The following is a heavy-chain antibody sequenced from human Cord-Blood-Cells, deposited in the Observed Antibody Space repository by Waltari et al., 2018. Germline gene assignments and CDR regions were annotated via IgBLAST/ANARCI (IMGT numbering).Heavy chain of an antibody. CDR1: GGSISSSSYY. Sequence: QLQLQESGPGLGKPSATLSLTCTVPGGSISSSSYYWGWIRQPPGKGLEWIGSIYYSGSTYYNPSLKSRVTISVDTSKNQFSLKLSSVTAADTAVYYCARPLYCTNGVCYAFDIWGQGTMVTVSS. CDR3: ARPLYCTNGVCYAFDI. D-gene: IGHD2-8*01. J-gene: IGHJ3*02. V-gene: IGHV4-39*01. CDR2: IYYSGST.